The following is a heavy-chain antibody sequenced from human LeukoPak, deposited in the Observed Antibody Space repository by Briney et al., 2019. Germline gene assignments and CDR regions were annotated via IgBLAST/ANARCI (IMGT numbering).Heavy chain of an antibody. Sequence: ASVKVSCKASGGTFSSYAISWVRQAPGQGLEWMGGIIPIFGTANYAQKFQGRVTITADKSTSTAYMELSSLRSEDTAVYYCARASLEFRFIYYKDVWGKGTTVTVSS. CDR3: ARASLEFRFIYYKDV. J-gene: IGHJ6*03. V-gene: IGHV1-69*06. CDR1: GGTFSSYA. D-gene: IGHD1-1*01. CDR2: IIPIFGTA.